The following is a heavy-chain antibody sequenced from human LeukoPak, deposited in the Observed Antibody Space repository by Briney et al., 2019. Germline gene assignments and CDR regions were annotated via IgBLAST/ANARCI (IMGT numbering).Heavy chain of an antibody. CDR2: INHSGST. J-gene: IGHJ5*02. CDR1: GGSFSGYY. D-gene: IGHD2-2*01. CDR3: ARDLGYCSSTSCYNPGWFDP. V-gene: IGHV4-34*01. Sequence: SETLSLTCAVYGGSFSGYYWSWIRQPPGKGLEWIGEINHSGSTNYNPSLKSRVTISVDTSKNQFSLELSSVTAADTAVYYCARDLGYCSSTSCYNPGWFDPWGQGTLVTVSS.